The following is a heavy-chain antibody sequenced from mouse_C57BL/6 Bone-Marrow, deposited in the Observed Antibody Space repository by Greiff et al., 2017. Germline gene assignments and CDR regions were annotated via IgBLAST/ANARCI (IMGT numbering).Heavy chain of an antibody. CDR3: ARYDYDVAWFAY. J-gene: IGHJ3*01. Sequence: QVQLQQPGAELVKPGASVKLSCKASGYTFTSYWMHWVKQRPGQGLEWIGMIHPNSGSTNYNEKFKSKATLTVDKSSSTAYMQLSSLTSEGSAVYYCARYDYDVAWFAYWGQGTLVTVSA. V-gene: IGHV1-64*01. CDR1: GYTFTSYW. D-gene: IGHD2-4*01. CDR2: IHPNSGST.